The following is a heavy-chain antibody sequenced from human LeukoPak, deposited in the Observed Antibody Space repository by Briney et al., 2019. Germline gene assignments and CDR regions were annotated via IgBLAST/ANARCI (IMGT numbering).Heavy chain of an antibody. CDR1: GYTFTSYD. CDR3: ARGPGTYYDFWSGYDYYYMDV. V-gene: IGHV1-8*03. CDR2: MXPNSGNT. J-gene: IGHJ6*03. Sequence: ASVXVXCKASGYTFTSYDINWVRQATGQGXXXMXWMXPNSGNTGYAQKFQGRVTITRNTSISTAYMELSSLRSEDTAVYYCARGPGTYYDFWSGYDYYYMDVWGKGTTVTVSS. D-gene: IGHD3-3*01.